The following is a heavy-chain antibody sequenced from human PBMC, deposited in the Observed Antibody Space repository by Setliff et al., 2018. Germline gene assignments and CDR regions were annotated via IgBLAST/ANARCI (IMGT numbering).Heavy chain of an antibody. D-gene: IGHD3-16*01. CDR2: IKQDGSEK. J-gene: IGHJ4*02. Sequence: ETLSLTCAVSGYSISSGYYWGWIRQPPGKGLEWVANIKQDGSEKYYVDSVKGRFTISRDNAQNSLYLQMNSLRADDTAVYYCARDGGGYWGQGTLVTVSS. CDR3: ARDGGGY. CDR1: GYSISSGYY. V-gene: IGHV3-7*03.